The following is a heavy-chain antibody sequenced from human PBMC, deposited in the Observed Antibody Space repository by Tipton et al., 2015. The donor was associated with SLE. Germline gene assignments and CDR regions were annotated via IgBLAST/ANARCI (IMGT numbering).Heavy chain of an antibody. J-gene: IGHJ6*02. D-gene: IGHD3-16*01. Sequence: QLVQSGPEVKKPGASVKVSCKASGYSFTSHDINWVRQATGQGLERMGWMNPNSGNTGYAQKFQGRVTMTRDTSISTAYMELTSLRSEDTAVYYCARSQKDYTWGNYGYYYFVRDVWDQGPTVTVSS. CDR1: GYSFTSHD. CDR3: ARSQKDYTWGNYGYYYFVRDV. V-gene: IGHV1-8*01. CDR2: MNPNSGNT.